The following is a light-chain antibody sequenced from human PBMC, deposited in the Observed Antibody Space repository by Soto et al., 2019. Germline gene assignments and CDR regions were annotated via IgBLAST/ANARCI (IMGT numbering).Light chain of an antibody. CDR1: SSNIGSNT. Sequence: QSVLTQPPSASGTPGQKVTISCSGSSSNIGSNTVNCYQQLPGTAPKLLIYTNNHRPSWVVNRFSCSKSGTSASLAISGLRSEDEDDDYCDAWDDGLNGHVVFGGGTKLTVL. CDR3: DAWDDGLNGHVV. CDR2: TNN. V-gene: IGLV1-44*01. J-gene: IGLJ2*01.